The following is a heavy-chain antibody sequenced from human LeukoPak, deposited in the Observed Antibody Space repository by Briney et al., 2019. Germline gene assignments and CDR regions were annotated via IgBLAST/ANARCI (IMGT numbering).Heavy chain of an antibody. Sequence: GGSLRLSCAASGFTLSSYGKHWVRQAPGKGREWVAFIRDDGGNKLYADSVKGRFTISRDNSKNTLYLQMNSLRAEDTAVYYCAKPYSSSWYFDCWGQGPLVTVSS. CDR3: AKPYSSSWYFDC. D-gene: IGHD6-13*01. CDR2: IRDDGGNK. J-gene: IGHJ4*02. CDR1: GFTLSSYG. V-gene: IGHV3-30*02.